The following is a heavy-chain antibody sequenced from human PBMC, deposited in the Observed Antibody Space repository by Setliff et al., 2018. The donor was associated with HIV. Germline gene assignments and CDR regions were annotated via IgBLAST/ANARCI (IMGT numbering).Heavy chain of an antibody. J-gene: IGHJ3*02. V-gene: IGHV1-2*02. Sequence: LTGSYIQWIRQASGQGLEWMGWINPISGGTDYAQKFQGRVTITRDTSVTTAYMDLSRLRSDDTAMYYCAREGYSDISPGGHDAFDMWGQGTVVTVS. CDR1: LTGSY. D-gene: IGHD3-22*01. CDR2: INPISGGT. CDR3: AREGYSDISPGGHDAFDM.